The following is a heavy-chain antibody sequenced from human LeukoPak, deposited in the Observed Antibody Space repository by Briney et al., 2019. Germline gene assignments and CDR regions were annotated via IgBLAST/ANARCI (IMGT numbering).Heavy chain of an antibody. Sequence: ASVKVSCKASGGTFSSYAISWVRQAPGQGLEWMGRIIPILGIANYAQKFQGRVTITADKSTSTAYMELSSLRSEDTAVYYCARDSGSPYYYGSGSYSPNWFDPWAREPWSPSPQ. D-gene: IGHD3-10*01. CDR3: ARDSGSPYYYGSGSYSPNWFDP. CDR2: IIPILGIA. V-gene: IGHV1-69*04. CDR1: GGTFSSYA. J-gene: IGHJ5*02.